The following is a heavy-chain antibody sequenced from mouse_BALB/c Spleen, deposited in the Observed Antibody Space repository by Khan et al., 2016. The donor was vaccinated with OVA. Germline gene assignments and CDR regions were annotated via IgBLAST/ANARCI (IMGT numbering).Heavy chain of an antibody. CDR2: INSNGGST. V-gene: IGHV5-6-3*01. Sequence: EVELVESGGGLVQPGGSLKLSCAASGFTFSNYGMSWVRQTPDKRLELVATINSNGGSTYYPDSVKGRFTISRDNGQNTLFLQMSSLRSEDTGMYYCSRDSYYETYVDYWGQGTTLTVSS. CDR1: GFTFSNYG. J-gene: IGHJ2*01. D-gene: IGHD2-12*01. CDR3: SRDSYYETYVDY.